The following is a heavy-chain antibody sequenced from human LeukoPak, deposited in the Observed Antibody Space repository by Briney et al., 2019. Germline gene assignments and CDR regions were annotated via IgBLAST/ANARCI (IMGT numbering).Heavy chain of an antibody. J-gene: IGHJ4*02. CDR2: IYPGDSDT. Sequence: GESLKISCKGSGYSFTSYWIGWVRQMPGKGLEWMGIIYPGDSDTRYSPSFQGQVTISADKSISTAYLQWSSLKASDTAMYYYARQTYSGYVTEFDYWGREPWSPSPQ. V-gene: IGHV5-51*01. CDR1: GYSFTSYW. CDR3: ARQTYSGYVTEFDY. D-gene: IGHD5-12*01.